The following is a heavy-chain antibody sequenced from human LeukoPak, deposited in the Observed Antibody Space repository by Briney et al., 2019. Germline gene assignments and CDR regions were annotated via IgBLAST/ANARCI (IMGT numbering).Heavy chain of an antibody. V-gene: IGHV1-69*05. J-gene: IGHJ4*02. D-gene: IGHD5-24*01. CDR1: GGTFSSYA. Sequence: SSVKVSCKASGGTFSSYAISWVRQAPGQGLEWMGGTIPIFGTANYAQKFQGRVTITTDESMSTAYMELSSLRSEDTAVYYCASNRRDGYNYYFDYWGQGTLVTVSS. CDR3: ASNRRDGYNYYFDY. CDR2: TIPIFGTA.